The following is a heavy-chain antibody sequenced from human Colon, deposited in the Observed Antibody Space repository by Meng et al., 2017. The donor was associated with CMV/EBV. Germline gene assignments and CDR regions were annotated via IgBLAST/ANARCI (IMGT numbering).Heavy chain of an antibody. CDR3: ATSLVDTAMDLDY. D-gene: IGHD5-18*01. V-gene: IGHV3-23*01. J-gene: IGHJ4*02. CDR2: IRGSDDKT. CDR1: GFTFSSFA. Sequence: GGSLRLSCEASGFTFSSFAMTWVRQAPGKGLEWVSTIRGSDDKTYYSDSVKGRFTISRDNSKNTLYLHMNSLRAEATAVYYCATSLVDTAMDLDYWGQGMLVTVSS.